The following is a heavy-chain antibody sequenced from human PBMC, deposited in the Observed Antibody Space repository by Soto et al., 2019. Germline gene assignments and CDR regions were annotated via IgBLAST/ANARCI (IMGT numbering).Heavy chain of an antibody. J-gene: IGHJ4*02. CDR2: IKTDGSST. CDR1: GFTFNSYW. D-gene: IGHD1-20*01. Sequence: EVQLVESGGGLVQPGGSLRLSCAASGFTFNSYWMHWVRKAPGKGLVWVSRIKTDGSSTSYADSVKGRFTISRDNAKNTLYLQMNSLRAEDTAVYYCARTGDNSVYYFDYRGQGTLVTVSS. V-gene: IGHV3-74*01. CDR3: ARTGDNSVYYFDY.